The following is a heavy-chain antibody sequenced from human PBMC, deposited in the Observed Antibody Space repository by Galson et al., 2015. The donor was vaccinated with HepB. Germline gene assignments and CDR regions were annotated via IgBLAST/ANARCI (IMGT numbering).Heavy chain of an antibody. CDR2: IKQDGSEK. D-gene: IGHD3-16*01. Sequence: SLRLSCAASGFTFSSYWMSWVRQAPGKGLEWVANIKQDGSEKYYVDSVKGRFTISRDNAKNSLYLQMNSLRAEDTAVYYCARVGRWVGDYFDYWGQGTLVTVSS. V-gene: IGHV3-7*03. CDR1: GFTFSSYW. CDR3: ARVGRWVGDYFDY. J-gene: IGHJ4*02.